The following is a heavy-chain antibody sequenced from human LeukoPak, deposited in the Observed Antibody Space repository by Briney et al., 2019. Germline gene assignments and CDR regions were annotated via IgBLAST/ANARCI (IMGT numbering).Heavy chain of an antibody. CDR3: ARDRSGYTFDD. Sequence: GGSLRLSCAASGFIFSSYSMNRVRQAPGKGLEWVSSISATGNYIYYADSVKGRFTISRDNAKNSLYLQMNSLRAEDTAVYYCARDRSGYTFDDWGQGTLVTVSS. V-gene: IGHV3-21*01. D-gene: IGHD5-18*01. CDR1: GFIFSSYS. CDR2: ISATGNYI. J-gene: IGHJ4*02.